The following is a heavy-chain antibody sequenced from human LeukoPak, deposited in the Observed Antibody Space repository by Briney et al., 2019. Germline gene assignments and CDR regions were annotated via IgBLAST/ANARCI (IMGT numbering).Heavy chain of an antibody. J-gene: IGHJ4*02. CDR2: IYYSGST. Sequence: PSETLSLTCTVSGGSISSSSYYWGWLRQPPGKGLEWIGSIYYSGSTYYNPSLKSRVTISVDTSKNQFSLKLSSVTAADTAVYYCARHDYGGNRFDYWGQGTLVTASS. CDR3: ARHDYGGNRFDY. CDR1: GGSISSSSYY. V-gene: IGHV4-39*01. D-gene: IGHD4-23*01.